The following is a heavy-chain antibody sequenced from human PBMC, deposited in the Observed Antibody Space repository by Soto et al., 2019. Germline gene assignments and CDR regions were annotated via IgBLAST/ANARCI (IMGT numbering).Heavy chain of an antibody. CDR3: ARYNNSGSHAFDI. CDR1: GGSISSGGYY. V-gene: IGHV4-31*03. CDR2: IYYSGST. J-gene: IGHJ3*02. D-gene: IGHD3-22*01. Sequence: QVQLQESGPGLVKPSQTLSLTCTVSGGSISSGGYYWSWIRQHPGKGLEWIGYIYYSGSTYYNPSLKRRVTLSVDTSKNPFSLKLSSVTAADTAVYYCARYNNSGSHAFDIWGQGTMVTVSS.